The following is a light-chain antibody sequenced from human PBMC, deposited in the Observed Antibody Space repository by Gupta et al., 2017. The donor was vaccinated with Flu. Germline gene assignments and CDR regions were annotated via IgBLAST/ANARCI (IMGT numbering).Light chain of an antibody. V-gene: IGLV1-44*01. CDR3: AALDSSLNERL. Sequence: IPCSGSSSNVGSDTVHWYMQVPGTAPKVVIFDNDKRPSGVPDRFSGSKSGTSASLSISGLQSEDEADYFCAALDSSLNERLFGTGTKVTVL. CDR2: DND. J-gene: IGLJ1*01. CDR1: SSNVGSDT.